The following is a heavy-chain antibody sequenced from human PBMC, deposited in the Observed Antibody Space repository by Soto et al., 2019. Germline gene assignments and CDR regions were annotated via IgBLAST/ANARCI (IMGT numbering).Heavy chain of an antibody. Sequence: GESLKISCKGSGYSFTSYWIGWVLQMPWKGLEWMGIIYPGDSDTKYSPSFQGQVTISADKSITTAYLQWSSLKASDTAMYYCARPQYCTKRSCYFDYWGQGTLVTVYS. CDR3: ARPQYCTKRSCYFDY. CDR2: IYPGDSDT. J-gene: IGHJ4*02. D-gene: IGHD2-8*01. CDR1: GYSFTSYW. V-gene: IGHV5-51*01.